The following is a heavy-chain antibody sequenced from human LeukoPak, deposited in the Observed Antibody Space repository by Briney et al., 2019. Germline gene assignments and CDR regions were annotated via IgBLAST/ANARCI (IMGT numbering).Heavy chain of an antibody. J-gene: IGHJ4*02. V-gene: IGHV1-46*01. CDR2: INPSGGST. Sequence: ASVKVSCKASGYTFTSYYMHWVRQAPGQGLEWMGIINPSGGSTSYAQKFQGRVTITRDTSANTAYMELSSLRSEDTAVYYCARDFIIQAVVVLAAMDYWGQGTLVTVSS. CDR3: ARDFIIQAVVVLAAMDY. D-gene: IGHD2-2*01. CDR1: GYTFTSYY.